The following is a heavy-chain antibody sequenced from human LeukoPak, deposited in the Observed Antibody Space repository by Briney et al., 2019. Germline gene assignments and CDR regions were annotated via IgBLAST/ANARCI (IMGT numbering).Heavy chain of an antibody. CDR1: GYTFTSYG. Sequence: ASVKVSCKASGYTFTSYGISWVRQAPGQGLEWMGWINPNSGGTNYAQKFQGWVTMTRDTSISTAYMELSRLRSDDTAVYYWARSLRGSTSCYRDWGQGTLVTVSS. D-gene: IGHD2-2*01. CDR3: ARSLRGSTSCYRD. CDR2: INPNSGGT. J-gene: IGHJ4*02. V-gene: IGHV1-2*04.